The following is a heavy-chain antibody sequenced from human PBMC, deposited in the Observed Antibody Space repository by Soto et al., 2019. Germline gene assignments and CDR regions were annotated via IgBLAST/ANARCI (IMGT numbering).Heavy chain of an antibody. J-gene: IGHJ4*02. D-gene: IGHD2-2*01. V-gene: IGHV2-5*01. CDR2: IYWNDDK. Sequence: SGPTWVNPTQTLTLTCTFSGFSLSTSGVGVGWIRQPPGKALEWLALIYWNDDKRYSPSMKSRLTITKDTSKNQVVLTMTNMDPVDTATYYCAHSGSPEGLSNFDYWGQGTLVTVSS. CDR3: AHSGSPEGLSNFDY. CDR1: GFSLSTSGVG.